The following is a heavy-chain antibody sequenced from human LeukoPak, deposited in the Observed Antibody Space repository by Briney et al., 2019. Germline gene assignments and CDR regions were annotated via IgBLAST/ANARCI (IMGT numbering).Heavy chain of an antibody. J-gene: IGHJ4*02. CDR1: GGSFSGYY. CDR2: INHGGST. Sequence: SETLSLTCAVYGGSFSGYYWSWIRQPPGKGLEWIGEINHGGSTNYNPSLKSRVTISVDTSKNQFSLKLSSVTAADTAVYYCARGKRNTYYYDSSGSFDYWGQGTLVTVSS. D-gene: IGHD3-22*01. V-gene: IGHV4-34*01. CDR3: ARGKRNTYYYDSSGSFDY.